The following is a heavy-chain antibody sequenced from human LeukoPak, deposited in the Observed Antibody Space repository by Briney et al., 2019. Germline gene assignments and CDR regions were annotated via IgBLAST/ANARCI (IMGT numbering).Heavy chain of an antibody. CDR3: ARDSRSSTYYYYYYMDV. Sequence: PSETLSLTCTVSGGSISSYCWSWIRQPPGQGLEWIGYIYYSGSTNYNPPLKSRVTISVDPSKNQFSLKLSSVTAADTAVYYCARDSRSSTYYYYYYMDVWGKGTTVTVSS. D-gene: IGHD6-6*01. CDR1: GGSISSYC. J-gene: IGHJ6*03. CDR2: IYYSGST. V-gene: IGHV4-59*01.